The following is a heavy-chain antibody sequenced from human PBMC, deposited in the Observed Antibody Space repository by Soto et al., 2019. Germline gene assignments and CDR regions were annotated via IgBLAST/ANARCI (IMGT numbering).Heavy chain of an antibody. CDR1: GFNFSSYA. Sequence: QVHLVDSGGGVVQPGRSLRLSCAASGFNFSSYAMHWVRQSPGSGLQWVASISYDGRIKYYADSVKGRFSISRDNSKESPDLHMIGLRREGMAFYYCVGEEEYCNNRRCYSNALDLWGQGTMVAVST. CDR3: VGEEEYCNNRRCYSNALDL. CDR2: ISYDGRIK. D-gene: IGHD2-8*01. V-gene: IGHV3-30*04. J-gene: IGHJ3*01.